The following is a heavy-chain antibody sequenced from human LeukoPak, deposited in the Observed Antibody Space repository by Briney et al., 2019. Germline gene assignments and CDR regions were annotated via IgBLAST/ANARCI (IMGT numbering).Heavy chain of an antibody. Sequence: PGGSLRLCCAAAGFTFRSYAMSWVRQAPGKGLEWVSAISDDGGSTYYADSVKGRFTISRDNSKNTLFPQMNSLRAEDTAVYYCARACSGGSCYLAAFDMWGRGTMVTVSS. CDR3: ARACSGGSCYLAAFDM. D-gene: IGHD2-15*01. V-gene: IGHV3-23*01. CDR2: ISDDGGST. J-gene: IGHJ3*02. CDR1: GFTFRSYA.